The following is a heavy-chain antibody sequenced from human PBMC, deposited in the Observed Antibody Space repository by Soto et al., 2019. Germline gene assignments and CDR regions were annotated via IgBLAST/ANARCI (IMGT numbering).Heavy chain of an antibody. CDR1: GFTFSSYS. Sequence: GGSLRLSCAASGFTFSSYSMNWVRQAPGKGLEWVSYISSSSSTIYYADSVKGRFTISRDNAKNSLYLQMNSLRAEDTAVYYCAKERFCSSASCGGFDYWGQGALVTVSS. V-gene: IGHV3-48*01. CDR2: ISSSSSTI. J-gene: IGHJ4*02. D-gene: IGHD2-2*01. CDR3: AKERFCSSASCGGFDY.